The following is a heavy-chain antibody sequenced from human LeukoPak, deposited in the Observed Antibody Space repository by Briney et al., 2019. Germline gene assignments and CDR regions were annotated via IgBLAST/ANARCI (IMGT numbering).Heavy chain of an antibody. CDR1: GFTVSSNY. CDR2: IYISGST. Sequence: PGGSLRLSCAASGFTVSSNYMNWVRQAPGKGLEWVSVIYISGSTYYADSVKGRFTISRDNSKNTLYLQMNSLRAEDTAVYYCAKEKVTMIVVVPLGMDVWGQGTTVTVSS. D-gene: IGHD3-22*01. CDR3: AKEKVTMIVVVPLGMDV. V-gene: IGHV3-53*01. J-gene: IGHJ6*02.